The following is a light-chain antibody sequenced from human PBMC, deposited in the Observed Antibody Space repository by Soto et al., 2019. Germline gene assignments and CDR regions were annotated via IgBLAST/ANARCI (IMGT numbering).Light chain of an antibody. CDR1: SSDIGSYNL. Sequence: QSALTQPASVSGSPGQSITISCTGTSSDIGSYNLVSWYQQHPGKAPKLMIYEGSKRPAGVSDRLSGSRSGNTASLTISGLRAEDEADYYCCSYASGGTYVFGTGTKVTVL. CDR3: CSYASGGTYV. CDR2: EGS. J-gene: IGLJ1*01. V-gene: IGLV2-23*01.